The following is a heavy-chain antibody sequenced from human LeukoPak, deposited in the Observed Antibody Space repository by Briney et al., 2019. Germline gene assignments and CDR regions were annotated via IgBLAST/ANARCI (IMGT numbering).Heavy chain of an antibody. CDR2: ISAYNGNT. Sequence: ASVKVSCKASGYTFTSYGISWVRQAPGQGLEWMGWISAYNGNTNYAQKLQGRVTMTTDTSTSTAYMELRSLRSDDTAVYYCARDRGDYGDYGYYFDYWGQGTLGTVSS. V-gene: IGHV1-18*01. D-gene: IGHD4-17*01. CDR1: GYTFTSYG. CDR3: ARDRGDYGDYGYYFDY. J-gene: IGHJ4*02.